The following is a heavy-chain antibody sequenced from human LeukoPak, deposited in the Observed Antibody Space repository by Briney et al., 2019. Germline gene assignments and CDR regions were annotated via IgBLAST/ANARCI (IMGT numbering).Heavy chain of an antibody. CDR3: ASSLGYCSSTSCDTGGY. CDR1: GYSISSGYY. CDR2: IYHSGST. Sequence: SETLSLTCTVSGYSISSGYYWGWIRQPPGKGLEWIGSIYHSGSTNYNPSLKSRVTISVDTSKNQFSLKLSSVTAADTAVYYCASSLGYCSSTSCDTGGYWGQGTLVTVSS. V-gene: IGHV4-38-2*02. J-gene: IGHJ4*02. D-gene: IGHD2-2*01.